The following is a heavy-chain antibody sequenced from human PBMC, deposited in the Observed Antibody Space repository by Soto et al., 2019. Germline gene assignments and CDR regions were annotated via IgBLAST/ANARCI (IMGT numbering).Heavy chain of an antibody. J-gene: IGHJ5*02. Sequence: ASVKVSCKASGYTFTAYYIHWVRQAPGQGPEWMAWINPDSGATYSTPKFQGRVTVTSDTSINTSSMELSSLRSDDTAVYYCARVKYGNLRPPTSLFDPWGQGTLVAVSS. D-gene: IGHD3-10*01. CDR1: GYTFTAYY. CDR2: INPDSGAT. CDR3: ARVKYGNLRPPTSLFDP. V-gene: IGHV1-2*02.